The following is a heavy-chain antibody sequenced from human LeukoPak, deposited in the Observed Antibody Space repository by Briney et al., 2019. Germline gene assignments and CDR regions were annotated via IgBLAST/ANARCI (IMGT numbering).Heavy chain of an antibody. Sequence: GGSLRLSCAASGFTFSSYSMNWVRQAPGKGLEWVSAISGSGGSTYYADSVKGRFTISRDNSKNTLYLQMHSLRAEDTAVYYCAKDFALMFRNWGIDYWGQGTLVTVSS. CDR3: AKDFALMFRNWGIDY. D-gene: IGHD7-27*01. V-gene: IGHV3-23*01. CDR1: GFTFSSYS. J-gene: IGHJ4*02. CDR2: ISGSGGST.